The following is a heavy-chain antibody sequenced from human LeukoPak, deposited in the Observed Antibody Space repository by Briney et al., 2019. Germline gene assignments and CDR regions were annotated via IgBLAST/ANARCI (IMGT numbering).Heavy chain of an antibody. D-gene: IGHD3-10*01. CDR1: GGSISSGDYY. CDR2: IYYSGST. J-gene: IGHJ4*02. V-gene: IGHV4-30-4*01. CDR3: VRVSGMVRVRGAFDY. Sequence: PSETLSLTCTVSGGSISSGDYYWSWIRQPPGKGLEWIGYIYYSGSTYYIPSLKSRLTISVDTSKNQFSLMLSSVTAADTAVYYCVRVSGMVRVRGAFDYWGQGTLVTVSS.